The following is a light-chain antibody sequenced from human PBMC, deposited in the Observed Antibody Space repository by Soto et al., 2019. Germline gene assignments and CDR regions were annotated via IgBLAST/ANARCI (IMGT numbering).Light chain of an antibody. Sequence: DIVMMQSPATLSVSPGERATLSCRASQSVSSNLAWYQQKRGQAPRLLIYGASTRATGVPARFSGSGSGTEFTLTISSLQSEDFAVYYCQQYHNWPYTFGQGTKLEIK. CDR3: QQYHNWPYT. V-gene: IGKV3-15*01. J-gene: IGKJ2*01. CDR2: GAS. CDR1: QSVSSN.